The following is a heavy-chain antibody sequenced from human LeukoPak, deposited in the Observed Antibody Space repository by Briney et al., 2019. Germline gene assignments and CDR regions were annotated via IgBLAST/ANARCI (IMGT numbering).Heavy chain of an antibody. CDR2: IAPSVDTT. CDR3: VREESGGYFDY. Sequence: GASVKIACKSFGFTFTNYLLHWVRQAPGQGLEWVGRIAPSVDTTNYAQKFRGRVTMTRDTSTSTVYMELSSLRSDDTAIYYWVREESGGYFDYWGQGTLVTVSS. D-gene: IGHD2-8*02. CDR1: GFTFTNYL. V-gene: IGHV1-46*01. J-gene: IGHJ4*02.